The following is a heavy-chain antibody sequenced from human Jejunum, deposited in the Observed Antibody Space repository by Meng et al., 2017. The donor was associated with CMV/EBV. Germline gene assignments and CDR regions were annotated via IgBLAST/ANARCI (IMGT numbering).Heavy chain of an antibody. CDR2: IQVIGHT. CDR1: GASIKNSN. J-gene: IGHJ4*02. CDR3: AGSRPGGGACDY. D-gene: IGHD3-16*01. V-gene: IGHV4-4*07. Sequence: QEPGPGLVKPPETLSLPCIVAGASIKNSNWNWVRQPAGQGLEWIGLIQVIGHTVYNPSLKSRVTVSLDASKSQFSLTLNSVTAADTATYYCAGSRPGGGACDYWGQGILVTVSS.